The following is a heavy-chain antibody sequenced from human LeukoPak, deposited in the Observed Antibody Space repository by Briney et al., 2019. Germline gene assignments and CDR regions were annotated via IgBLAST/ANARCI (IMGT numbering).Heavy chain of an antibody. CDR3: ARDYYDSSGYFTLIDY. V-gene: IGHV3-23*01. D-gene: IGHD3-22*01. J-gene: IGHJ4*02. CDR1: GFTFSSYA. Sequence: GGSLRFSCAASGFTFSSYAMSWVRQAPGKGLEWASAISGSGGSTYYADSVKGRFTISRDNSKNTLYLQMNSLRAEDTAVYYCARDYYDSSGYFTLIDYWGQGTLVTVSS. CDR2: ISGSGGST.